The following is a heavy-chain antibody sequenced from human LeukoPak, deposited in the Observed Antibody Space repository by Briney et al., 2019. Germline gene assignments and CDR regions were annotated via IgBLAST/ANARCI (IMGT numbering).Heavy chain of an antibody. Sequence: GGSLRLSCAASGFTFSTYWMHWVGQAPGKGLVWVSRISGDGSDTRYADSVKGRFIISRDNAKNTLYLQLNGLRAEDTAVYYCARDFDWGSGHWGQGALVTVSS. CDR2: ISGDGSDT. J-gene: IGHJ4*02. CDR1: GFTFSTYW. V-gene: IGHV3-74*01. CDR3: ARDFDWGSGH. D-gene: IGHD7-27*01.